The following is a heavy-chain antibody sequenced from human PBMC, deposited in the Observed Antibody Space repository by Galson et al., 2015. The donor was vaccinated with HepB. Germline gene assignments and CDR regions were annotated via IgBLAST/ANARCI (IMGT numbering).Heavy chain of an antibody. J-gene: IGHJ4*02. D-gene: IGHD2-15*01. CDR1: GFTFSGSA. Sequence: SLRLSCAASGFTFSGSAMHWVRQASGKGLEWVGRIRSKANSYATAYAASVKGRFTISRDDSKNTAYLQMNSLKTEDTAVYYCSRRDCSGGSCYYDYWGQGTLVTISS. V-gene: IGHV3-73*01. CDR2: IRSKANSYAT. CDR3: SRRDCSGGSCYYDY.